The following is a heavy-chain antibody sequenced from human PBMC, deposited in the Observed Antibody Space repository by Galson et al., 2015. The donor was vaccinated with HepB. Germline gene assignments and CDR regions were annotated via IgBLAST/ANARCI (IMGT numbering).Heavy chain of an antibody. CDR1: GFPLSSYA. D-gene: IGHD3-3*01. Sequence: SLRLSCAASGFPLSSYAMNWVRQAPGKGLEWVSAISATGDKTYYADSVKGRFTISRDNSKNTLYLQMNSLRAEDTAVYYCAKPIFGVVGWFDPWGQGSLVTVSS. V-gene: IGHV3-23*01. CDR2: ISATGDKT. CDR3: AKPIFGVVGWFDP. J-gene: IGHJ5*02.